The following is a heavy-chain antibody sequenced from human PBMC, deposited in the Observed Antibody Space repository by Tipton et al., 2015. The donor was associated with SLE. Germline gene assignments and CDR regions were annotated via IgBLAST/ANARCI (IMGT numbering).Heavy chain of an antibody. CDR2: IYHSGST. CDR3: AREVGHYYDSSGYDY. J-gene: IGHJ4*02. CDR1: GYSISSGYY. V-gene: IGHV4-38-2*02. Sequence: LRLSCTVSGYSISSGYYWGWIRQPPGKGLEWIGSIYHSGSTYYNPSLKSRVTISVDTSKNQFSLKLSSVTAADTAVYYCAREVGHYYDSSGYDYWGQGTLVTVSS. D-gene: IGHD3-22*01.